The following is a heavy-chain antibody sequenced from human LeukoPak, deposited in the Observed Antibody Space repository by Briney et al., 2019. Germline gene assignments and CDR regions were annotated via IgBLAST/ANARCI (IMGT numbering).Heavy chain of an antibody. V-gene: IGHV4-39*07. D-gene: IGHD3-22*01. CDR1: GGSISSSAYY. CDR2: IYYSGNT. CDR3: ARVTGYIVEDYFDY. J-gene: IGHJ4*02. Sequence: RTSETLSLTCSVSGGSISSSAYYWGWIRQPPGQGLEWIGSIYYSGNTYYNPSLKSPVTISIDTSKNQFSLRLISVTAADTAVYYCARVTGYIVEDYFDYWGQGTLVTVSS.